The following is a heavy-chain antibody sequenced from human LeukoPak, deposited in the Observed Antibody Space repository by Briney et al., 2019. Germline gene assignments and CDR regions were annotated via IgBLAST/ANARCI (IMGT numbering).Heavy chain of an antibody. V-gene: IGHV1-46*01. CDR2: INPSGGST. CDR1: GYTFTSYY. CDR3: ARANRGYSGYYFDY. J-gene: IGHJ4*02. D-gene: IGHD5-12*01. Sequence: ASVKVSCKASGYTFTSYYMHWVRQAPGKGLEWMGIINPSGGSTSYAQKFQGRVTMTRDTSISTAYMELSRLRSDDTAVYYCARANRGYSGYYFDYWGQGTLVTVSS.